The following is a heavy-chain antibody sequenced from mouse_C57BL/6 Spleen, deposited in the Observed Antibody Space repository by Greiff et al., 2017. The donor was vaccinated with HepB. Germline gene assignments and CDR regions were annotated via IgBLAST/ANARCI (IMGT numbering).Heavy chain of an antibody. Sequence: QVTLKECGPGILQSSQTLSLTCSFSGFSLSTSGMGVSWIRQPSGKGLEWLAHIYWDDDKRYNPSLKSRLTISKDTSRNQVFLKITSVDTADTATYYCARREVGTGYFDVWGTGTTVTVSS. CDR1: GFSLSTSGMG. D-gene: IGHD4-1*01. V-gene: IGHV8-12*01. CDR3: ARREVGTGYFDV. CDR2: IYWDDDK. J-gene: IGHJ1*03.